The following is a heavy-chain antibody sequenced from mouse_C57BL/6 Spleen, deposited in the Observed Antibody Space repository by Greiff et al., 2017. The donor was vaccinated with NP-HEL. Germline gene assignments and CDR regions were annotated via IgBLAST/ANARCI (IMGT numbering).Heavy chain of an antibody. V-gene: IGHV1-53*01. D-gene: IGHD2-4*01. J-gene: IGHJ3*01. Sequence: QVQLQQPGTELVKPGASVKLSCKDSGYTFTSYWMHWVKQRPGQGLEWIGNINPSNGGTNYNEKFKSKATLTVDKSSSTAYMQLSSLTSEDSAVYYCAREAGLRRGFAYWGQGTLVTVSA. CDR1: GYTFTSYW. CDR3: AREAGLRRGFAY. CDR2: INPSNGGT.